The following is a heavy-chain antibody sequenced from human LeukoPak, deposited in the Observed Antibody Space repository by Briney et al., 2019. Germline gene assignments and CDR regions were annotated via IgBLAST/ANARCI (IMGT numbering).Heavy chain of an antibody. Sequence: SETLSLTCTVSGASINNNFWTWIRQPPGKGLEWIGYIYSSGSANYNRSLKSRVTISGDTSKNEISLKLTSVTAADTAVYFCARHRDYYDTWGQGALVTVSS. CDR3: ARHRDYYDT. V-gene: IGHV4-59*08. CDR2: IYSSGSA. CDR1: GASINNNF. D-gene: IGHD3-22*01. J-gene: IGHJ5*02.